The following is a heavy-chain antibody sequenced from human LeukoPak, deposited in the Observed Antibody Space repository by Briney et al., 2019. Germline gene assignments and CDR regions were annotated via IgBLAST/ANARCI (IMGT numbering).Heavy chain of an antibody. CDR3: ARSVSINAFDI. V-gene: IGHV4-59*01. J-gene: IGHJ3*02. D-gene: IGHD3-3*02. CDR2: IYYSGST. Sequence: SETLSLTCTVSGGSISSYYWSWLRQPPGKGLEWIGYIYYSGSTNYNPSLKSRVTISVDTSKNQFSLKLSSVTAADTAVYYCARSVSINAFDIWGQGTMVTVSS. CDR1: GGSISSYY.